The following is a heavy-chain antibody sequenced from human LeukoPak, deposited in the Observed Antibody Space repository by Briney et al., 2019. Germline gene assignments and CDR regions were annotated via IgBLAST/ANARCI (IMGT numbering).Heavy chain of an antibody. CDR3: ARHEAKNPINFGESFDY. Sequence: PSETLSLTCTVSGGSISSSSYYWGWIRQPPGKGLEWIGSIYYSGSTYYNPSLKSRVTISVDTSKNQFSLKLSSVTAADTAVYYCARHEAKNPINFGESFDYWGQGTLVTVSS. CDR2: IYYSGST. V-gene: IGHV4-39*01. J-gene: IGHJ4*02. D-gene: IGHD3-10*01. CDR1: GGSISSSSYY.